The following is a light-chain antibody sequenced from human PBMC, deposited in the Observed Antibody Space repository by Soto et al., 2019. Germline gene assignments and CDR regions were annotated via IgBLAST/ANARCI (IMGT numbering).Light chain of an antibody. Sequence: DIQMTQSPSSLSASVGDRVTLTCRASETIVDYLNWYQQRPGTAPKLLIYGASTLQRGVPSRFSGSGSGTYFTLAISSLQPEDFATYYCQQSYTPPYTFGQGTKLEIK. CDR1: ETIVDY. CDR3: QQSYTPPYT. CDR2: GAS. V-gene: IGKV1-39*01. J-gene: IGKJ2*01.